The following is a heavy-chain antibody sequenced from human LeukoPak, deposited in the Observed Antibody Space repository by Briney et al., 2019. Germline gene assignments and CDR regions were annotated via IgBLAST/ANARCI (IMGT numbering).Heavy chain of an antibody. CDR1: GFTFSSYS. CDR2: ISSSSSYI. Sequence: PGGSLRLSCAASGFTFSSYSMNWVRQAPGKGLEWVSSISSSSSYIYYADSVKGRFTISRDNAKNSLYLQMNSLRAEDTAVYYCARDRGSIAAAGPNYFDYWGQGTLVTVSS. J-gene: IGHJ4*02. V-gene: IGHV3-21*01. D-gene: IGHD6-13*01. CDR3: ARDRGSIAAAGPNYFDY.